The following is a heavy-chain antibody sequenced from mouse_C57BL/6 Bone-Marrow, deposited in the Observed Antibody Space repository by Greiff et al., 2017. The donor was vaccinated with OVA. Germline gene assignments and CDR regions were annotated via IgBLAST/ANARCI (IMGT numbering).Heavy chain of an antibody. V-gene: IGHV1-82*01. D-gene: IGHD3-2*02. CDR3: VQLTLLYYALDY. J-gene: IGHJ4*01. Sequence: QVQLQQSGPELVKPGASVKISCKASGYAFSSSWMNWVKQRPGKGLEWIGRIYPGDGDTNYNGKFKGKATLTADTSSSTAYMQLSSLTSEDSAVYFFVQLTLLYYALDYWGQGTSVTVSS. CDR1: GYAFSSSW. CDR2: IYPGDGDT.